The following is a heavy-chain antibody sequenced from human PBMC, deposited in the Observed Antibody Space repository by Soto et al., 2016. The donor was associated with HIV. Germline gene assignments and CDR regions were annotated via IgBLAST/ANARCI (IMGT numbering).Heavy chain of an antibody. CDR1: GFTFSASA. Sequence: EVQLVESGGGVVQPGGSLKLLCEASGFTFSASAIHWVRQASGKGLEWLGRIRSKANNYATSYAVSLKGRFTVSRDESKNMAFLQMKDLKTEDTAFNYCARVGVAWFDSWGQGTLVTVSS. CDR3: ARVGVAWFDS. V-gene: IGHV3-73*01. CDR2: IRSKANNYAT. J-gene: IGHJ5*01. D-gene: IGHD2-15*01.